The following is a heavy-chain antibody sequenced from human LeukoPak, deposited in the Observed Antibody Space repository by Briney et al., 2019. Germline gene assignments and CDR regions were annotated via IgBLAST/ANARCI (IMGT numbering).Heavy chain of an antibody. D-gene: IGHD2-2*03. CDR2: VYYSGTT. Sequence: SETLSLTCTVSGGSVSSGSYYWSWIRQPPGKGLEWIGYVYYSGTTNYNASLKSRVTIPVDTSKNHFSLNLSSVTAADTAVYYCARVDSFKWFDPWGQGTLVTVSS. CDR1: GGSVSSGSYY. J-gene: IGHJ5*02. CDR3: ARVDSFKWFDP. V-gene: IGHV4-61*03.